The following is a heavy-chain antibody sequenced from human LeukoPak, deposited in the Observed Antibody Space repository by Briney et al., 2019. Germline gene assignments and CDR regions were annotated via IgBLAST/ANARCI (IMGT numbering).Heavy chain of an antibody. J-gene: IGHJ4*02. CDR2: VSDTAGSI. CDR3: AKGGSGSSYSPSDF. CDR1: GFSVSSNY. D-gene: IGHD3-10*01. Sequence: GGSLRLSCAASGFSVSSNYVSWVRQAPGKGLEWVSSVSDTAGSIYYADSVKGRFTISRDNSKNTLYLQMNSLRADDTAVYYCAKGGSGSSYSPSDFWGQGTLVTVSS. V-gene: IGHV3-23*01.